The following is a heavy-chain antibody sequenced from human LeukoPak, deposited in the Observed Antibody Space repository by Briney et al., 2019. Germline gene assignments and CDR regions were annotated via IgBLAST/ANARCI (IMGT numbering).Heavy chain of an antibody. CDR3: ARGKYDSSGYPLLGFDY. CDR2: INHSGST. Sequence: SETLSLTCAVYGGSFSGYYWSWIRQPPGKGLEWIGEINHSGSTNYNPSLKSRVTISVDTSKNQFSLKLSSVTAADTAVYYCARGKYDSSGYPLLGFDYWGQGTLVTVSS. D-gene: IGHD3-22*01. J-gene: IGHJ4*02. CDR1: GGSFSGYY. V-gene: IGHV4-34*01.